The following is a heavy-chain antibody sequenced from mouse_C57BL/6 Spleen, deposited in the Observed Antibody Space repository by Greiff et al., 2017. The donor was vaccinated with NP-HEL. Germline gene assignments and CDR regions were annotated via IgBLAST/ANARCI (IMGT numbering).Heavy chain of an antibody. V-gene: IGHV1-50*01. CDR1: GYTFTSYW. D-gene: IGHD4-1*01. Sequence: QVQLQQPGAELVKPGASVKLSCKASGYTFTSYWMQWVKQRPGQGLEWIGEIDPSDSYTNYNQKFKGKATLTVDTSSSTAYMQLSSLTSEDSAVYYCARGGVTGTYFDYWGQGTTLTVSS. CDR3: ARGGVTGTYFDY. CDR2: IDPSDSYT. J-gene: IGHJ2*01.